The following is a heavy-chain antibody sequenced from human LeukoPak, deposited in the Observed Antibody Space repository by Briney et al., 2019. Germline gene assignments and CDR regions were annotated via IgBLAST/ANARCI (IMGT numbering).Heavy chain of an antibody. J-gene: IGHJ3*02. Sequence: PSETLSLTCTVSGGSISSSSYCWGWIRQPPGKGLEWIGSIYYSGSTHYNPSLKSRVTISVDTSKNQFPLKLSSVTAADTAVYYCARGGIAVAGTVAFDIWGQGTMVTVSS. CDR2: IYYSGST. V-gene: IGHV4-39*01. CDR1: GGSISSSSYC. D-gene: IGHD6-19*01. CDR3: ARGGIAVAGTVAFDI.